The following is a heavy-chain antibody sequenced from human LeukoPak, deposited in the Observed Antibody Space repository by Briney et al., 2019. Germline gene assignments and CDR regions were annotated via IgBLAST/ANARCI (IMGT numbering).Heavy chain of an antibody. Sequence: GGSLRLSCAASGFTFSDYYMSWLRQAPGRGLEWVSYISSGGSTIYYADSVKGRFTISRDNAKNSLYLQMNSLRAEDTAVYYCARDRSYYYDSSDYTAFGYWGQGTLVTVSS. V-gene: IGHV3-11*01. D-gene: IGHD3-22*01. J-gene: IGHJ4*02. CDR1: GFTFSDYY. CDR3: ARDRSYYYDSSDYTAFGY. CDR2: ISSGGSTI.